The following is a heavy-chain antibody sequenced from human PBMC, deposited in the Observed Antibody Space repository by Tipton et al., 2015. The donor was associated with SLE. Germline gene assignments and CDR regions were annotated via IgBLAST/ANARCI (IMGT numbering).Heavy chain of an antibody. CDR1: GFTFSSYG. D-gene: IGHD3-22*01. J-gene: IGHJ4*02. V-gene: IGHV3-30*02. CDR3: ARGGSYYDSSGYYN. Sequence: SLRLSCAASGFTFSSYGMHWIRQAPGKGLEWVAYIRYDGGKTNYVDSVKGRFIISRDNSKNTLYLQMNSLRAEDTAVYYCARGGSYYDSSGYYNWGQGTLVTVSS. CDR2: IRYDGGKT.